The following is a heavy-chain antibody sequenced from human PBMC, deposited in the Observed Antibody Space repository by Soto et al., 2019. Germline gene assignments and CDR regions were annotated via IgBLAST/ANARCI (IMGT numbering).Heavy chain of an antibody. CDR2: ISSSGSTI. CDR3: ARTDSSGMRAFDI. J-gene: IGHJ3*02. CDR1: GFTFSDYY. Sequence: PGGSLRLSCAASGFTFSDYYMSWIRQAPGKGLEWVSYISSSGSTIYYADSVKGRFTISRDNAKNSLYLQMNSLRAEDTAVYYCARTDSSGMRAFDISGQATMVTVSS. D-gene: IGHD3-22*01. V-gene: IGHV3-11*01.